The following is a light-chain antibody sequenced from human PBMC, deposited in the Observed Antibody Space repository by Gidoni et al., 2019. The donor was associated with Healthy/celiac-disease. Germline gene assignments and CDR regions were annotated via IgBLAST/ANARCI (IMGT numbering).Light chain of an antibody. CDR3: LQDYNYPPT. Sequence: AIQMTQSPSSLSAAVGDRVTITCRASPGIRNDLGWYQQKPEKAPKLLVYASSSLQSGVPSRFSGSGSGTDFTLTISSLQPEDFATYYCLQDYNYPPTFGQGTKVEIK. CDR2: ASS. J-gene: IGKJ1*01. CDR1: PGIRND. V-gene: IGKV1-6*01.